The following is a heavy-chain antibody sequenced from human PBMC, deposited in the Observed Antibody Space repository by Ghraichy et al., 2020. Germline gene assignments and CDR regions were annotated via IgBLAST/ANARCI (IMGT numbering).Heavy chain of an antibody. V-gene: IGHV4-59*01. CDR3: ARDRWERGYSGYAAYYYYGMDV. D-gene: IGHD5-12*01. CDR2: IYYSGST. CDR1: GGSISSYY. J-gene: IGHJ6*02. Sequence: ESLNISCTVSGGSISSYYWSWIRQPPGKGLEWIGYIYYSGSTNYNPSLKSRVTISVDTSKNQFSLKLSSVTAADTAVYYCARDRWERGYSGYAAYYYYGMDVWGQGTTVTVSS.